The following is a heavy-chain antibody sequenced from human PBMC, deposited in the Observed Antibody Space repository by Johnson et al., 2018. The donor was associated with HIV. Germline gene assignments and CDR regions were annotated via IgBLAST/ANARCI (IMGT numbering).Heavy chain of an antibody. CDR1: GFTFSSYA. CDR3: ARGIQPDAFDI. CDR2: ISYDGSIK. D-gene: IGHD2-2*01. J-gene: IGHJ3*02. V-gene: IGHV3-30*04. Sequence: QVQLVESGGGVVQPGRSLRLSCAASGFTFSSYAMHWVRQAPGKGLEWVAVISYDGSIKYYPDSVKGRFTISRDNSKNTLYLQMNSLRAEDTAVYYCARGIQPDAFDIWGQGTMVTVSS.